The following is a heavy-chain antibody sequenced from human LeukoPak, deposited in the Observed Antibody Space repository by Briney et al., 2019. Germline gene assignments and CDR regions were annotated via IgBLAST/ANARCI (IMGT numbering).Heavy chain of an antibody. J-gene: IGHJ4*02. CDR1: GGSISSYY. CDR3: ARRVAVPGSYYFDY. D-gene: IGHD2-15*01. V-gene: IGHV4-59*08. Sequence: SETLSLTCTVSGGSISSYYWTWIRQPPGKGLGWIGFIYYSGATKYNPSLESRVTISLDTSNNQFSLRLNSVTAADTAVYYCARRVAVPGSYYFDYWSRGTLVTVSS. CDR2: IYYSGAT.